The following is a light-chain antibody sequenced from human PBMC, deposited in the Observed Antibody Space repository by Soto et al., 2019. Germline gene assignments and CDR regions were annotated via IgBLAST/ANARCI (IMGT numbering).Light chain of an antibody. CDR2: KAS. CDR1: QDISTW. V-gene: IGKV1-5*03. J-gene: IGKJ2*01. CDR3: QQYNTYPFT. Sequence: DSHMTQSPSTLSASAGDRVNITCRASQDISTWLAWYQQKPGKAPKLLIYKASSLESEFPSRFSGSGSGTEFTLTINSLQPDDFASYFCQQYNTYPFTFGQGTKLEIQ.